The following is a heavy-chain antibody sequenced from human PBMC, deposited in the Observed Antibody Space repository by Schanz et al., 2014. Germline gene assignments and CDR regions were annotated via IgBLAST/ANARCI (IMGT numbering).Heavy chain of an antibody. J-gene: IGHJ4*02. D-gene: IGHD6-13*01. Sequence: VQVVDSGGALVQPGRSLRLSCSTSGFNFADCAMSWFRQAPGKGLEWVANIKHDGSVKDYVDSVEGRFTISRDNAKRSLFLQMNSLRVEDTAVYFCVSQTGSPNYWGQGTLVTVSS. V-gene: IGHV3-7*01. CDR1: GFNFADCA. CDR2: IKHDGSVK. CDR3: VSQTGSPNY.